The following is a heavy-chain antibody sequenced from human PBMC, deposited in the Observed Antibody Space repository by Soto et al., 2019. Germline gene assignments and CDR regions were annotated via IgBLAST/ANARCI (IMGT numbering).Heavy chain of an antibody. Sequence: PGGSLRLSCAASGFTFGNVAMAWVRQAPGKGLEWVSSISDNGGNTDYADSARGRFALSRDNSKNTLYLQMNHLKAEDTAVYYCAKLYWNPRYFDPWGQGARVTVSS. D-gene: IGHD1-1*01. CDR2: ISDNGGNT. CDR3: AKLYWNPRYFDP. CDR1: GFTFGNVA. J-gene: IGHJ4*02. V-gene: IGHV3-23*01.